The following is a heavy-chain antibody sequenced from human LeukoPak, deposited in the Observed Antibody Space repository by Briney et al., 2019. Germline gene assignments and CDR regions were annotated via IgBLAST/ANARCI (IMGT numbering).Heavy chain of an antibody. CDR1: GGSISSSSYY. CDR3: ASHPHTPSEGPNYYDSTGPDY. CDR2: IYYSGST. D-gene: IGHD3-22*01. V-gene: IGHV4-39*07. J-gene: IGHJ4*02. Sequence: PSESLSLTCTVSGGSISSSSYYWGWIRQPPGKGLEWIGSIYYSGSTYYNPSLKSRVTISVDTSKNQFSLKLSSVTAADTAVYYCASHPHTPSEGPNYYDSTGPDYWGQGTLVTVSS.